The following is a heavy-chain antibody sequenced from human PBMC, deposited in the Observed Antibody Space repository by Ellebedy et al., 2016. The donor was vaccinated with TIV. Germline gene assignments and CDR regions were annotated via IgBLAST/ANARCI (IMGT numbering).Heavy chain of an antibody. CDR3: ARHLKPYRSSKNWCDP. V-gene: IGHV4-59*01. CDR2: IYYSGST. J-gene: IGHJ5*02. CDR1: GCSISSYY. Sequence: MPSETLSLTCTVSGCSISSYYWSWIRQPPGKGLEWIGYIYYSGSTNYNPSLKSRVTISVDTSKNQFSLKLSSVTAADTAVYYCARHLKPYRSSKNWCDPWGRGSLVTVSS. D-gene: IGHD6-6*01.